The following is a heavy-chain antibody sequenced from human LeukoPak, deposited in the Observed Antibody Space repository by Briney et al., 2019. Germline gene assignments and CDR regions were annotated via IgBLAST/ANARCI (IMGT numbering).Heavy chain of an antibody. D-gene: IGHD1-14*01. CDR3: ARGVEPLAANTLAY. CDR1: GFTVITND. CDR2: LYSDGNT. Sequence: GGSLRLSCAASGFTVITNDMTWVRQAPGKGLEWVSVLYSDGNTKYAGSVQGRFTISRNNSKNTLYLEMNSLSPDDTAVYYCARGVEPLAANTLAYWGQGTLVTVSS. J-gene: IGHJ4*02. V-gene: IGHV3-53*01.